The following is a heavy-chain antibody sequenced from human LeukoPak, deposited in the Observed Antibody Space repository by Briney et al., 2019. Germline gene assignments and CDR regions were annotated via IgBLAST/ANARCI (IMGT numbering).Heavy chain of an antibody. D-gene: IGHD2-15*01. CDR1: GFTFSSYA. Sequence: GGSLRLSCAAAGFTFSSYAMTWVRQAPGKGLEWVSGIRGSGGNTDYADSVKGRFTISRDNCKNTLSLQMNSLRAEDTAVYYCAKGWTFLDPWGQGTLVTVSS. CDR2: IRGSGGNT. V-gene: IGHV3-23*01. J-gene: IGHJ5*02. CDR3: AKGWTFLDP.